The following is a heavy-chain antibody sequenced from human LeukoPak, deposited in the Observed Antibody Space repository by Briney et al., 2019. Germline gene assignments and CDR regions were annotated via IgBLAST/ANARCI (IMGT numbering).Heavy chain of an antibody. CDR1: GFAFSNFW. V-gene: IGHV3-30*02. J-gene: IGHJ6*03. CDR2: IRYDGSNK. Sequence: GGSLRLSCDASGFAFSNFWLHWVRQAPGKGLEWVAFIRYDGSNKYYADSVKGRFTISRDNSKNTLYLQMNSLRAEDTAVYYCAKQVGATINYYYYYMDVWGKGTTVTISS. CDR3: AKQVGATINYYYYYMDV. D-gene: IGHD1-26*01.